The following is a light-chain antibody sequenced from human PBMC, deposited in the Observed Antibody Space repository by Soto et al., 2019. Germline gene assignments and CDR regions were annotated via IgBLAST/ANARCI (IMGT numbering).Light chain of an antibody. V-gene: IGKV3-15*01. CDR3: QQYNNWPLT. CDR2: GAS. Sequence: EIMMTQSPATLSVSPGERATLSCRASQSVSSNLAWYQQKPGQPPRLLIYGASTRATGIPARFSGSGSGTEFTLTISSLLSEDFATYYFQQYNNWPLTFGGGTKVEIK. J-gene: IGKJ4*01. CDR1: QSVSSN.